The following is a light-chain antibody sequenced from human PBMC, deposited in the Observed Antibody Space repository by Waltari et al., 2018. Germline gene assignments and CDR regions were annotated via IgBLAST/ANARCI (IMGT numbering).Light chain of an antibody. CDR2: LNSDGSH. Sequence: QLVLTQSPSASASLGASVKLTCTLSSGHRSYAIAWHQQQPEKGPRYLMKLNSDGSHSKGDGIPDRFSGSSSGAERYLTISSLQSEDEADYHCQTWGTGSVVFGGGTKLTVL. CDR3: QTWGTGSVV. CDR1: SGHRSYA. J-gene: IGLJ2*01. V-gene: IGLV4-69*01.